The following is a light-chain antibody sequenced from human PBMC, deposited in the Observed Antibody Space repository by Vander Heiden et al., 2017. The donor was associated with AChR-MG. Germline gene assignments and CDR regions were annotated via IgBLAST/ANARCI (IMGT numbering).Light chain of an antibody. CDR3: MQALQFT. CDR2: LGS. Sequence: DIVTSQSPVSLPVTLGETASITCRSSQSLVHSKGYNYLEGYLQKPGQSPQLLIYLGSNRASGAPDRFSGSGSGTDFTLKSSRVEAEDVGVYYCMQALQFTFGPGTKVDI. CDR1: QSLVHSKGYNY. J-gene: IGKJ3*01. V-gene: IGKV2-28*01.